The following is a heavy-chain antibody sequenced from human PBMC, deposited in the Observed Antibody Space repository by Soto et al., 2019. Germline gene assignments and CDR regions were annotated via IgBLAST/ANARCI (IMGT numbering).Heavy chain of an antibody. CDR3: AKGDTTMITDYYAMDV. D-gene: IGHD5-18*01. J-gene: IGHJ6*02. CDR2: IGGSGGSE. Sequence: GGSLRLSCAVSGFTFTGYAMTWFRQAQGEGLECVTAIGGSGGSEFYADSVKGRFTISSDNSKNTLYLQMKSMRAEDTALYCCAKGDTTMITDYYAMDVWGQGTTVTVSS. CDR1: GFTFTGYA. V-gene: IGHV3-23*01.